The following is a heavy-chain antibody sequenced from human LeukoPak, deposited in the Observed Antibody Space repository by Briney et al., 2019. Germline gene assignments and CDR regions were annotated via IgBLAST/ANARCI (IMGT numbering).Heavy chain of an antibody. J-gene: IGHJ4*02. D-gene: IGHD1-7*01. CDR2: IKKDGSEK. CDR3: AREMGWNYGDY. CDR1: GFTFSTYW. V-gene: IGHV3-7*05. Sequence: GGSLRLSCAASGFTFSTYWMTWVRQAPGKGLEWVANIKKDGSEKYYVDSVRGRFTISRDNAKNSLYLQMNSLRAEDTAVYYCAREMGWNYGDYWGQGTLVTVSS.